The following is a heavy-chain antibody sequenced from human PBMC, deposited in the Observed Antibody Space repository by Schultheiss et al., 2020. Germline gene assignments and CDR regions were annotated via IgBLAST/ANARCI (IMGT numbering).Heavy chain of an antibody. D-gene: IGHD3-3*01. CDR3: ARVSRNDFWSGYYYNVDY. J-gene: IGHJ4*02. CDR1: GYTFTSYD. Sequence: GSVKVSCKASGYTFTSYDISWVRQAPGQGLEWMGWINPNSGGTNYAQKLQGRVTMTTDTSTSTAYMELRSLRSDDTAVYYCARVSRNDFWSGYYYNVDYWGQGNLVTVSS. CDR2: INPNSGGT. V-gene: IGHV1-18*01.